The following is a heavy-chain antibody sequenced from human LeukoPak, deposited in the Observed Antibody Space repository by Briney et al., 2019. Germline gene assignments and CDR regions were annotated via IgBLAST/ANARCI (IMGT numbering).Heavy chain of an antibody. D-gene: IGHD6-19*01. CDR2: IYWNDDE. Sequence: SGPTLVKPTQTLTLTCTFSGFSLNTIGVGVGWIRQPPGKALEWLALIYWNDDERYSPSLKSRLTITKDTSKNQVVLTMTNMDPVDTGTYYCARAYSSGWYPPADFDYWGQGTLVTVSS. V-gene: IGHV2-5*01. J-gene: IGHJ4*02. CDR3: ARAYSSGWYPPADFDY. CDR1: GFSLNTIGVG.